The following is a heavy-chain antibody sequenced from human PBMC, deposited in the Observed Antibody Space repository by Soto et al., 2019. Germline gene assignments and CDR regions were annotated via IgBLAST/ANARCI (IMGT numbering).Heavy chain of an antibody. CDR2: IYYSGST. D-gene: IGHD3-10*01. J-gene: IGHJ4*02. CDR1: GGSISSYY. V-gene: IGHV4-59*12. CDR3: ARDNGFGENIDY. Sequence: SETLSLTCTVSGGSISSYYWSWIRQPPGKGLEWIGYIYYSGSTNYNPSLKSRVTISVDTSKNQFSLKLSSVTAADTAVYYCARDNGFGENIDYWGQGTLVTVSS.